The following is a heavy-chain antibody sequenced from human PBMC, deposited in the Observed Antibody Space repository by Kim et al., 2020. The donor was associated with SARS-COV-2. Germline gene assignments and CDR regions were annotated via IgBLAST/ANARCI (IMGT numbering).Heavy chain of an antibody. CDR3: ARQSVGGYCSGGSCYGVFDS. V-gene: IGHV4-39*01. J-gene: IGHJ4*02. D-gene: IGHD2-15*01. CDR1: GGSISSSRYY. Sequence: SVSLSLTCTVSGGSISSSRYYWGWIRQPPGKGLEWIGSIYYSGSTYYKPSLKSRVTISVDTSKNQFSLKLSSVTAADTAVYYCARQSVGGYCSGGSCYGVFDSWGQGTLVTVSS. CDR2: IYYSGST.